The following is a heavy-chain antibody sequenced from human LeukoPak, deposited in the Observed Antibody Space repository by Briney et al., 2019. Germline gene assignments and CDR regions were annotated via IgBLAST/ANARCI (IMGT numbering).Heavy chain of an antibody. CDR1: GFTFSNYW. CDR2: IKHDGSAK. J-gene: IGHJ4*02. V-gene: IGHV3-7*04. CDR3: ARAYGSGNVNDPGFDY. D-gene: IGHD3-10*01. Sequence: PWGSLTLSCAASGFTFSNYWMAWVRQAPGKGLEWVANIKHDGSAKYYVDSVKGRFTISRDDAKSSLYLQMNSLRAEDTAVYYCARAYGSGNVNDPGFDYWGQGTLAAVSS.